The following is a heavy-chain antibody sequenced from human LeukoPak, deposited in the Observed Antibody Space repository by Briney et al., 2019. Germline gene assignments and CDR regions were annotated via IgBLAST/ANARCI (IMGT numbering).Heavy chain of an antibody. CDR1: GFTVSSNY. J-gene: IGHJ4*02. V-gene: IGHV3-53*01. D-gene: IGHD6-13*01. Sequence: PGGSLRLSCAASGFTVSSNYMSWVRQAPGKGLEWVSVTYSGGTTYYADSVKGRFTVSRDNSKNTLYLQMNSLRADDTAVYYCSKEGRFSSSWELDYWGQGTLVTVSS. CDR3: SKEGRFSSSWELDY. CDR2: TYSGGTT.